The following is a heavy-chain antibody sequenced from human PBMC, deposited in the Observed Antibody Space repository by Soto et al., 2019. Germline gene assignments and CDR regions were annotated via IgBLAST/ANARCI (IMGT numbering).Heavy chain of an antibody. CDR1: GDTFTNFG. D-gene: IGHD3-10*01. CDR3: ARVLRGVVNWFDP. CDR2: IATYNSNK. J-gene: IGHJ5*02. Sequence: HLVQSGPEVKQPGASVTVSCKTSGDTFTNFGLSWVRQAPGQVLEWMGWIATYNSNKNYAQKFQGSLTLTTDTSTSTAYMELKSLGYDDTSVYYCARVLRGVVNWFDPWGQGTLVTVSS. V-gene: IGHV1-18*01.